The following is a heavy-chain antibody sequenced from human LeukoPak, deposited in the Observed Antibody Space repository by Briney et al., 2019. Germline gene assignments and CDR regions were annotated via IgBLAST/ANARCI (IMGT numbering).Heavy chain of an antibody. J-gene: IGHJ6*02. CDR1: GYTLTELS. D-gene: IGHD3-10*02. CDR2: FDPEDGET. CDR3: ATGGPYVYYYYGMDV. Sequence: ASVKVSCKVSGYTLTELSMHWVRQAPGKGLEWMGGFDPEDGETIYAQKFQGRVTMTEDTTTDTAYMELSSLRSEDTAVYYCATGGPYVYYYYGMDVWGQGTTVTVSS. V-gene: IGHV1-24*01.